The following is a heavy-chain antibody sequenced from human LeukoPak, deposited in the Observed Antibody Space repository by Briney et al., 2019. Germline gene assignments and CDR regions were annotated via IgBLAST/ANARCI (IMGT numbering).Heavy chain of an antibody. Sequence: RSETLSLTCTVSGGSISSSTHYWGWIRQPPGKGLEWIGSIYYSGSSYYNPSLKSRVTLSVDTSKNQFSLKLISVTASDTAVYYCARRHRTGAFDYWGQGTLVTVSS. CDR3: ARRHRTGAFDY. CDR2: IYYSGSS. J-gene: IGHJ4*02. V-gene: IGHV4-39*01. D-gene: IGHD7-27*01. CDR1: GGSISSSTHY.